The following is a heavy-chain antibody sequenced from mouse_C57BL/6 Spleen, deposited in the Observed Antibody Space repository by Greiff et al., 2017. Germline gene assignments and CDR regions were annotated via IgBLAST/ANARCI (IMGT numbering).Heavy chain of an antibody. Sequence: VQLQQSGTVLARPGASVKMSCKTSGYTFTSYWMHWVKQRPGQGLEWIGAIYPGNSDTSYNQKFKGKAKLTAVTSASTAYMELSSLTNEDSAVYYCTSGYYGSSYDFDYWGQGTTLTVSS. J-gene: IGHJ2*01. D-gene: IGHD1-1*01. CDR3: TSGYYGSSYDFDY. CDR1: GYTFTSYW. CDR2: IYPGNSDT. V-gene: IGHV1-5*01.